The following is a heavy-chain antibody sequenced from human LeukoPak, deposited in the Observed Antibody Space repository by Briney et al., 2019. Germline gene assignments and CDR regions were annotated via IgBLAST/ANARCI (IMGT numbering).Heavy chain of an antibody. CDR2: IYHSGST. D-gene: IGHD3-22*01. J-gene: IGHJ4*02. Sequence: PSETLSLTCAVSGGSISSSNWGSWVRQPPGEGLEWIGEIYHSGSTNYNPSVKRRVTISVDKSKNQFSLKLSSVTAADTAVYYCARSSYYYDSSGYYYVDYWGQGTLVTVSS. V-gene: IGHV4-4*02. CDR3: ARSSYYYDSSGYYYVDY. CDR1: GGSISSSNW.